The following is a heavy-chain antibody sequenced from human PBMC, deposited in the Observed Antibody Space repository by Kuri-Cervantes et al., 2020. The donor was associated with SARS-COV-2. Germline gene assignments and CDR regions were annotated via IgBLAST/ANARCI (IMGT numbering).Heavy chain of an antibody. J-gene: IGHJ6*02. CDR3: ARDRYSGSPYRRPYGMDV. Sequence: GSLRLSCTVSGGSISSSSYYWGWIRQPPGKGLEWIGSIYYSGSTYYNPSLKSRVTISVDTSKNQFSLQLNSVTPEDTAVYYCARDRYSGSPYRRPYGMDVWGQGTTVTVSS. V-gene: IGHV4-39*02. CDR1: GGSISSSSYY. CDR2: IYYSGST. D-gene: IGHD1-26*01.